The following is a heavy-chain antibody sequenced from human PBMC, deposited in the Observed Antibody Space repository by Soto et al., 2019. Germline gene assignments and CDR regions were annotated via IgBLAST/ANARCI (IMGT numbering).Heavy chain of an antibody. CDR2: ISYDGSNK. D-gene: IGHD2-2*01. CDR1: GFTFSSYG. CDR3: ARAYCSSTSRYCDY. V-gene: IGHV3-30*03. J-gene: IGHJ4*02. Sequence: QVQLVESGGGVVQPGRSLRLSCAASGFTFSSYGMHWVRQAPGKGLEWVAVISYDGSNKYYADSVKGRFTISRDNSKNTLYLQMNSLRAEDTAVYYCARAYCSSTSRYCDYWGQGTLVTVSS.